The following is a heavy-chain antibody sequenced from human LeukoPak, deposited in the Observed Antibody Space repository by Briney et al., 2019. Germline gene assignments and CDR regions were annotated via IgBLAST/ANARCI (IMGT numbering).Heavy chain of an antibody. D-gene: IGHD3-3*01. CDR2: VSDNGGGT. V-gene: IGHV3-23*01. J-gene: IGHJ4*02. CDR1: GFTVSSNY. Sequence: GGSLRLSCAASGFTVSSNYLSWVRQAPGKGLEWVSAVSDNGGGTYYADSVKGRFTISRDNSKNTLYLQMNSLRAEDAAVYYCAKELRFLQWIFIDHWGQGALVTVSS. CDR3: AKELRFLQWIFIDH.